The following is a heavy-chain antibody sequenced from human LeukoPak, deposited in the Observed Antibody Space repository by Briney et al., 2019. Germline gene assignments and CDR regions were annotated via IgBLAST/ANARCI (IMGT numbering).Heavy chain of an antibody. J-gene: IGHJ4*02. CDR2: IYHSGST. Sequence: PSETLSLTCTVSGGSISSGGYYWSWIRQHPGKGLEWIGYIYHSGSTYYNPSLKSRVTISVDRSKNQFSLKLSSVTAADTAVYYCASGRYYYDSSGADYWGQGTLVTVSS. CDR1: GGSISSGGYY. D-gene: IGHD3-22*01. CDR3: ASGRYYYDSSGADY. V-gene: IGHV4-30-2*01.